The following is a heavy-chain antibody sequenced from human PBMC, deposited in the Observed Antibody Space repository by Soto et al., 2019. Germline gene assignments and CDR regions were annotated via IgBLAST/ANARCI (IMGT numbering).Heavy chain of an antibody. Sequence: GASVKVSCKASGGTFSSYTISWVRQAPGQGLEWMGRIIPILGIANYAQKFQGRVTITADKSTSTAYMELSSLRSEDTAVYYCASSLFSGYSSGWSLGYYYYGMDVWGQGTTVTVSS. CDR2: IIPILGIA. D-gene: IGHD6-19*01. J-gene: IGHJ6*02. CDR3: ASSLFSGYSSGWSLGYYYYGMDV. V-gene: IGHV1-69*02. CDR1: GGTFSSYT.